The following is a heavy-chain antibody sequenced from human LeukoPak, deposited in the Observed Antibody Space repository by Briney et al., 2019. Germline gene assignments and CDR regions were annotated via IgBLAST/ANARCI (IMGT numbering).Heavy chain of an antibody. CDR2: ISGSGGST. Sequence: PGASLRLSCAASGFTLSSYAMSWVRQAPGKGLEWVSAISGSGGSTYYADSVKGRFTISRDNSKNTLYLQMNSLRAEDTAVYYCAKGPGSSGPTGAYYYYYGMDVWGQGTTVTVSS. V-gene: IGHV3-23*01. CDR1: GFTLSSYA. J-gene: IGHJ6*02. CDR3: AKGPGSSGPTGAYYYYYGMDV. D-gene: IGHD3-22*01.